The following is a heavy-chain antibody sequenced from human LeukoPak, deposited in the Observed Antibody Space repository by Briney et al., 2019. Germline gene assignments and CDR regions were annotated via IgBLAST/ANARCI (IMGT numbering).Heavy chain of an antibody. CDR3: ARLGSDYYYAPNWFDP. J-gene: IGHJ5*02. D-gene: IGHD3-10*01. V-gene: IGHV5-51*01. Sequence: GESLKISCKGSGYSFTGYWIGWVRQMPGKGLEWMGIIYPGDSDTRYSPSFQGQVTISADKSISTAYLQWSSLKASDTAMYYCARLGSDYYYAPNWFDPWGQGILVTVSS. CDR2: IYPGDSDT. CDR1: GYSFTGYW.